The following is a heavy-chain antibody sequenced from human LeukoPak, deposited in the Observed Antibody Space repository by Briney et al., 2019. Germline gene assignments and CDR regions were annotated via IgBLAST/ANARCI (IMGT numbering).Heavy chain of an antibody. CDR1: GYSLSELS. Sequence: ASVRVSCKVYGYSLSELSIYWLRQAPGKGLEWMGGFDPENGERVYEQKFQGRVTMTEDSTTDTVYMEMRGLTSEHTGFYYCAIAWSETLSKWGQGTLVTVSS. J-gene: IGHJ4*02. V-gene: IGHV1-24*01. CDR3: AIAWSETLSK. CDR2: FDPENGER.